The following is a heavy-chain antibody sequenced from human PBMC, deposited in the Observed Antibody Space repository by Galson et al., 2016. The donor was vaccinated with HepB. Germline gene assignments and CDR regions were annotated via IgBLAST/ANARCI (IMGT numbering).Heavy chain of an antibody. CDR2: IDWDNNE. V-gene: IGHV2-70*11. CDR1: GFSLRTNGMC. CDR3: ARTPRYCRGDGCDGFVT. D-gene: IGHD2-15*01. Sequence: PALVKPTQTLTLTCTFSGFSLRTNGMCVSWIRQPPGKALEWLARIDWDNNEYRSPSLRTRLTISKDNSKNQVVLTMTNLDPDYTATYYCARTPRYCRGDGCDGFVTWGQGTMVTVSS. J-gene: IGHJ3*02.